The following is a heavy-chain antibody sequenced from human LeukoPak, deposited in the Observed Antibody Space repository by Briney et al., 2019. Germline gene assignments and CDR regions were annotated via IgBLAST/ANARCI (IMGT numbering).Heavy chain of an antibody. D-gene: IGHD3-10*01. J-gene: IGHJ4*02. V-gene: IGHV3/OR16-9*01. CDR1: GFNFGGHY. Sequence: PGGSLRLSRAASGFNFGGHYMSWVRQAPGKGPEWISYISGNGGDIAYADSVKGRFTISRDNAKNSLHLQMNSLRVEDTAVYHCVRHSGRAGGQWGQGTLIAVSS. CDR3: VRHSGRAGGQ. CDR2: ISGNGGDI.